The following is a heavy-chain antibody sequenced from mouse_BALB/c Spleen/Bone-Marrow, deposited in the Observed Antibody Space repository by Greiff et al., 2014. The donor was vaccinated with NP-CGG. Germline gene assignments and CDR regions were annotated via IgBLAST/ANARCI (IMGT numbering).Heavy chain of an antibody. Sequence: EVQLVESGPELVKPGASVKMSCKASGYTFTNYVMHWVKQKSGQGLEWIGYINPYNDGTKYNEKFKGKATLTSDKSSGTAYMELSSLTSEDSAVYYCARRPSFYGSSYGAMDYWGQGTSVTVSS. CDR3: ARRPSFYGSSYGAMDY. CDR2: INPYNDGT. D-gene: IGHD1-1*01. CDR1: GYTFTNYV. V-gene: IGHV1-14*01. J-gene: IGHJ4*01.